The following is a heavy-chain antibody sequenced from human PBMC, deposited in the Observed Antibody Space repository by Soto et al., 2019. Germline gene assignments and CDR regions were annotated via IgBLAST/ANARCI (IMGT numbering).Heavy chain of an antibody. CDR1: GYTFTSYG. Sequence: ASVKVSCKASGYTFTSYGISWVRQAPGQGLEWMGWISAYNGNTNYAQKLQGRVTMTTDTSTSTVYMELSSLRSEDTAVYYCARDVDDFWSGRFDYWGQGTLVTVSS. D-gene: IGHD3-3*01. CDR2: ISAYNGNT. V-gene: IGHV1-18*01. CDR3: ARDVDDFWSGRFDY. J-gene: IGHJ4*02.